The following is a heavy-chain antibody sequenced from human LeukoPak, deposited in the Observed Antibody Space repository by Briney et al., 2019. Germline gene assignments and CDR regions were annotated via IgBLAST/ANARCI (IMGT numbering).Heavy chain of an antibody. V-gene: IGHV1-8*01. CDR1: GYTFTSYD. D-gene: IGHD1-26*01. CDR2: MNPNSGNT. Sequence: ASVKVSCKASGYTFTSYDINWVRQATGQGLEWMGWMNPNSGNTGYAQKFQGRVTMTRNTSISTAYMELSSLRAEDTAVYYCAKDRGEWEPHTPYWYYYMDVWGKGTTVTVSS. J-gene: IGHJ6*03. CDR3: AKDRGEWEPHTPYWYYYMDV.